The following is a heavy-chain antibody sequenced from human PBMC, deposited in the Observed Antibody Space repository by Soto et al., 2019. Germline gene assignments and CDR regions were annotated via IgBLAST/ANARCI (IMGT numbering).Heavy chain of an antibody. CDR1: GGTFSSYA. V-gene: IGHV1-69*01. Sequence: QVQLVQSGAEVKKPGSSVKVSCKASGGTFSSYAISWVRQAPGQGLEWMGGIIPIFGTANYAQKLQGRVTLTAEESTSTAYMELSSLRSADTAVYYCARDGSLFPLRSAFDIWGQGTMVTVSS. D-gene: IGHD2-21*01. J-gene: IGHJ3*02. CDR2: IIPIFGTA. CDR3: ARDGSLFPLRSAFDI.